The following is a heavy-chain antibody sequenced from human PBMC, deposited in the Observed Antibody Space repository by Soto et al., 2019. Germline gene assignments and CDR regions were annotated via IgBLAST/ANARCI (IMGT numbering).Heavy chain of an antibody. CDR2: IYHSGST. CDR3: ASLDLAVAAYDY. V-gene: IGHV4-4*02. Sequence: TSETLSLTCAVSGGSISSTNWWSWVRQPPGKGLEWIGEIYHSGSTNSNPSLKSRVTISVDKSKNQFSLRLSSVTAADTAVYYCASLDLAVAAYDYWGQGTLVTVSS. J-gene: IGHJ4*02. D-gene: IGHD6-19*01. CDR1: GGSISSTNW.